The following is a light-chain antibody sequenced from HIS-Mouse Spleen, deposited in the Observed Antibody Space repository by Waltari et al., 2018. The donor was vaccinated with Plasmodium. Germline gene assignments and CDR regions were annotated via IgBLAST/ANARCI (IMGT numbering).Light chain of an antibody. CDR2: GAS. V-gene: IGKV3-15*01. CDR3: QQYNNWSFT. CDR1: QRVSST. Sequence: EIVMTQSPATLSVSPGERAILSCRASQRVSSTLAWYQQKPGQAPRLLIYGASTRATGIPARFSGSGSGTEFTLTISSLQSEDFAVYYCQQYNNWSFTFGPGTKVDIK. J-gene: IGKJ3*01.